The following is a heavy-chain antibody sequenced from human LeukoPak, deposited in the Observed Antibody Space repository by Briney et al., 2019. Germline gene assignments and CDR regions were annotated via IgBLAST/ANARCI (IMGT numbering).Heavy chain of an antibody. CDR2: IRYDGSNK. J-gene: IGHJ4*02. CDR3: AKDSVWFGEFDSDYYFDY. D-gene: IGHD3-10*01. CDR1: GFTFSSYG. V-gene: IGHV3-30*02. Sequence: GGSLRLSCAASGFTFSSYGMHWVRQAPGKGLEWVAFIRYDGSNKYYADSVKGRFTISRDNSKNTLYLQMNSLRAEDTAVYYCAKDSVWFGEFDSDYYFDYWGQGTLVTVSS.